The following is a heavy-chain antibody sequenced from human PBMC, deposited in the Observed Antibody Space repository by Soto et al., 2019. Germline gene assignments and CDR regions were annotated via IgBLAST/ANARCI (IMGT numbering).Heavy chain of an antibody. CDR1: GGSISSYY. Sequence: PSETLSLTCTVSGGSISSYYWTWIRQPPGKGLEWIGYISYSGSTNYNPSLKSRVTISVHTSKSQFSLKLTSVTAADTAVYFCVRQAGDSWSGYYRFYYYMDVWGKGTTVTVSS. CDR3: VRQAGDSWSGYYRFYYYMDV. V-gene: IGHV4-59*01. CDR2: ISYSGST. D-gene: IGHD3-3*01. J-gene: IGHJ6*03.